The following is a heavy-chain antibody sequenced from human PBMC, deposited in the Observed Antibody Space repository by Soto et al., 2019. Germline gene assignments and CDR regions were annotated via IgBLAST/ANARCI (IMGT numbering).Heavy chain of an antibody. V-gene: IGHV4-59*01. Sequence: SETLSLTCTVSGGSISSYYWSWIRQPPGKGLEWIGYIYYSGSTNYNPSLKSRVTISVDTSKNQFSLKLSSVTAADTAVYYCARLLYDSSAPYFQHWGQRTLVTVSS. CDR2: IYYSGST. CDR3: ARLLYDSSAPYFQH. CDR1: GGSISSYY. D-gene: IGHD3-22*01. J-gene: IGHJ1*01.